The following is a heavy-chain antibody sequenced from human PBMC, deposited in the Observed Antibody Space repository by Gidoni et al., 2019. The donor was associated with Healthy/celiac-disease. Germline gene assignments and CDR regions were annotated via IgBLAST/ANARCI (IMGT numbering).Heavy chain of an antibody. CDR3: AKDLSSGWYEGY. Sequence: QVQLVESGGGVVQPGRSLRLSCAASGFTFSSYGRHWVRQAPGKGLEWVAVISYDGSNKYYADSVKGRFTISRDNSKNTLYLQMNSLRAEDTAVYYCAKDLSSGWYEGYWGQGTLVTVSS. V-gene: IGHV3-30*18. D-gene: IGHD6-19*01. CDR2: ISYDGSNK. J-gene: IGHJ4*02. CDR1: GFTFSSYG.